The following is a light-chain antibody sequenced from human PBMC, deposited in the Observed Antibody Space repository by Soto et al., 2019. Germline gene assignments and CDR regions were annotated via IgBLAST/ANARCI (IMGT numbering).Light chain of an antibody. Sequence: IQMTQSPSTLSASVGDRVTITCRASQSISSWLAWYQQKPGKAPKLLIYKASSLESGVPSRFSGSGSGTESTLTISSLQPDDFATYYCQHYNSYSEAFGQGTKVDIK. V-gene: IGKV1-5*03. CDR3: QHYNSYSEA. CDR1: QSISSW. J-gene: IGKJ1*01. CDR2: KAS.